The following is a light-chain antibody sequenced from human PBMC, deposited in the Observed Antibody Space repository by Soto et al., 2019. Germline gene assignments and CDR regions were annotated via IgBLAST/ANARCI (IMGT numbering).Light chain of an antibody. CDR2: DVT. CDR1: SSDVGGYDY. J-gene: IGLJ1*01. V-gene: IGLV2-11*01. Sequence: QSDLTQPPSVSGSPGQSVTISCTGTSSDVGGYDYVSWYQQHPGKAPKLLIYDVTKRPSGVPDRFSGSKSGNTASLTISGLQAEDEADFYCCSYGGSFPYVFGTGTKLTVL. CDR3: CSYGGSFPYV.